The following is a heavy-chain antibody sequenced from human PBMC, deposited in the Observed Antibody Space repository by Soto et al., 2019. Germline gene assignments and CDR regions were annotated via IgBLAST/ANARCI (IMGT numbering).Heavy chain of an antibody. V-gene: IGHV3-7*05. J-gene: IGHJ4*02. CDR1: GFTFSNYW. D-gene: IGHD6-6*01. CDR3: ARVASIAAFY. Sequence: EVQLVESGGGLVQPGGSLRLSRIASGFTFSNYWMSWVRQAPGKGLEWVANIKQDGIEKYYVDSVKGRFTISRDNAKNSLYLQMNSLRAEDTAVYYCARVASIAAFYWGQGTLVIVSS. CDR2: IKQDGIEK.